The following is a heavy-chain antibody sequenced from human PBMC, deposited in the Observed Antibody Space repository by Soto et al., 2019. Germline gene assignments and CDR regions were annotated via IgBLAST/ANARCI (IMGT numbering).Heavy chain of an antibody. Sequence: SETLSLTCAVYGGSFSGYYWSWIRQPPGKGLEWIGEINHSGSTNYNPSLKSRVTISVDTSKNQFSLKLSSVTAADTAVYYCARDNYGSGSGSVGYYYYYYGMDVWGQGTTVTVSS. V-gene: IGHV4-34*01. D-gene: IGHD3-10*01. CDR2: INHSGST. CDR1: GGSFSGYY. J-gene: IGHJ6*02. CDR3: ARDNYGSGSGSVGYYYYYYGMDV.